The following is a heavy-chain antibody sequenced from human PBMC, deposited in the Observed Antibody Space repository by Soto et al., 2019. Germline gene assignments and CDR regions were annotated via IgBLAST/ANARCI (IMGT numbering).Heavy chain of an antibody. V-gene: IGHV3-11*01. CDR2: ISSSGPPI. Sequence: PGGSLRLSCAASGFTFSDYYMSWIRQAPGKGLEWVSYISSSGPPIYYADSVKGRFTISRDNAKNSLYLQMNSLRAEDTAVYFCARPYYSYYGIDVWGQGTTVTVSS. CDR1: GFTFSDYY. CDR3: ARPYYSYYGIDV. J-gene: IGHJ6*02.